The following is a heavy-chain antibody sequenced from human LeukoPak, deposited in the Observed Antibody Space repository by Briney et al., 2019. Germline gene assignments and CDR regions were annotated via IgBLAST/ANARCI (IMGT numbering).Heavy chain of an antibody. V-gene: IGHV4-34*01. D-gene: IGHD3-10*01. Sequence: SETLSHTCAVYGGSFSGYYWSWIRQPPGKGLEWIGEINHSGSTNYNPSLKSRVTISVDTSKNQFSLKLSSVTAADTAVYYCARGHKLLWFGELWHNWFDPWGQGTLVTVSS. CDR2: INHSGST. J-gene: IGHJ5*02. CDR1: GGSFSGYY. CDR3: ARGHKLLWFGELWHNWFDP.